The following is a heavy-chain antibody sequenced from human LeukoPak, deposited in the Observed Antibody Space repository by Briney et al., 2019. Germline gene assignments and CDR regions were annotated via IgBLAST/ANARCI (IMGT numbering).Heavy chain of an antibody. CDR2: IYYSGGT. CDR3: ARGAGTTGAFDI. CDR1: GGSISSYY. J-gene: IGHJ3*02. Sequence: SETLSLTCTVSGGSISSYYWSWIRQPPGKGLEWIGYIYYSGGTNYNPSLKSRVTISVDTSKNQFSLKLSSVTAADTAVYYCARGAGTTGAFDIWGQGTMVTVSS. V-gene: IGHV4-59*01. D-gene: IGHD1-1*01.